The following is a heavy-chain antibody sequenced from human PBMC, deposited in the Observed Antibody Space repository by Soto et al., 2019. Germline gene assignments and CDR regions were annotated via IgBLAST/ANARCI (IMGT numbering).Heavy chain of an antibody. J-gene: IGHJ4*02. CDR1: GYTFTSYA. D-gene: IGHD6-19*01. CDR2: INAGNGNT. V-gene: IGHV1-3*01. Sequence: QVQLVQSGAEVKKPGASVKVSCKASGYTFTSYAMHWVRQAPGQRLEWMGWINAGNGNTKYSQKFQGRVTNTRDTSASTAYMELSSLRSEDTAVYYCARAVAGTDYFDYWGQGTLVTVSS. CDR3: ARAVAGTDYFDY.